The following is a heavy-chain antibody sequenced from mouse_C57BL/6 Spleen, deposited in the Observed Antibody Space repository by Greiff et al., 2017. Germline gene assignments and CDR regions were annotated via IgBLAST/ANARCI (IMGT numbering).Heavy chain of an antibody. CDR2: IDPENGDT. CDR3: TIDSSGYPFAY. CDR1: GFNIKDDY. V-gene: IGHV14-4*01. J-gene: IGHJ3*01. D-gene: IGHD3-2*02. Sequence: EVQLQQSGAELVRPGASVKLSCTASGFNIKDDYMHWVKQRPEQGLEWIGWIDPENGDTEYAPKFQGKATITADTSSNTAYLQLSSLTSEDTAVYYCTIDSSGYPFAYWGQGTLVTVSA.